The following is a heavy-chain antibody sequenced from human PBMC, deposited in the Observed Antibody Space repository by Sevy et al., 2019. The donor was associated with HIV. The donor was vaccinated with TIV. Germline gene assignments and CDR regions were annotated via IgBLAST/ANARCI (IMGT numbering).Heavy chain of an antibody. D-gene: IGHD3-3*01. CDR2: ISYSGGST. J-gene: IGHJ4*02. V-gene: IGHV3-23*01. CDR3: AKDRLSATYYTGDFDY. Sequence: GGSLRLSCAASGFTFSTYAMTWVRQAPGKGLEWVSVISYSGGSTYYAGSVRGQFTISRDNSKNTLYLQMNSLEVEDTAVYYGAKDRLSATYYTGDFDYWGQGTLVTVSS. CDR1: GFTFSTYA.